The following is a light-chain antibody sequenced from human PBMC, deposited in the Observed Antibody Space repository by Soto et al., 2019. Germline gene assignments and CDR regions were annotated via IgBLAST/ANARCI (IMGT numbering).Light chain of an antibody. V-gene: IGKV1-9*01. Sequence: IQLTLSPSSLSASVGDRVSITCRASQGIVHYLAWYQQKPGRAPKLLIYGASTLQSGVPSRFSGSGSGTDFTLTVSSLQPEDFATYYCQQLFMYPPTFGPGTKVDIK. CDR3: QQLFMYPPT. J-gene: IGKJ3*01. CDR2: GAS. CDR1: QGIVHY.